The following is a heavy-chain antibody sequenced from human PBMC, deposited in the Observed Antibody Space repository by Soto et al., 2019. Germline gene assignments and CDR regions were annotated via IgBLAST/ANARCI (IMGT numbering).Heavy chain of an antibody. Sequence: SETLSLTCAVYGGSFSGYYWSWIRQPPGKGLEWIGEINHSGSTNYNPSLKSRVTISVDTSKNQFSLKLSSVTAADTAVYYCARGRSSGWYARNLFDPCGQGTLVTVSS. J-gene: IGHJ5*02. CDR3: ARGRSSGWYARNLFDP. V-gene: IGHV4-34*01. D-gene: IGHD6-19*01. CDR1: GGSFSGYY. CDR2: INHSGST.